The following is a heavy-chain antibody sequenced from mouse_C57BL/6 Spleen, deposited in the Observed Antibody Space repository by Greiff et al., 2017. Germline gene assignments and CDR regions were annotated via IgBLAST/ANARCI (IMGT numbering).Heavy chain of an antibody. CDR1: GYTFTSYW. D-gene: IGHD2-5*01. V-gene: IGHV1-55*01. Sequence: QVQLQQPGAELVKPGASVKMSCKASGYTFTSYWITWVKQRPGQGLEWIGDIYPGSGSTNYNEKFKSKATLTVDTSSSTAYMQLSSLTSEDSAVYYCARDYLGYSNHEALNWEGHLDYWGQGTTLTVSS. CDR3: ARDYLGYSNHEALNWEGHLDY. CDR2: IYPGSGST. J-gene: IGHJ2*01.